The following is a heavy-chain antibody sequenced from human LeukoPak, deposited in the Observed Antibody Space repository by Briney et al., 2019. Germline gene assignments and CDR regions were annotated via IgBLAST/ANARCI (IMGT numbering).Heavy chain of an antibody. CDR3: AKRGVVIRAVLVVGFHKEAYYFDS. CDR1: GITLSNYG. CDR2: ISDRGGST. V-gene: IGHV3-23*01. Sequence: GGSLRLSCVVSGITLSNYGMSWVRQAPGKGLEWVAGISDRGGSTNYADSVKGRFTISRGNPKNTLYLQMNSLRSEDTAVYFCAKRGVVIRAVLVVGFHKEAYYFDSWGQGALVTVSS. D-gene: IGHD2-15*01. J-gene: IGHJ4*02.